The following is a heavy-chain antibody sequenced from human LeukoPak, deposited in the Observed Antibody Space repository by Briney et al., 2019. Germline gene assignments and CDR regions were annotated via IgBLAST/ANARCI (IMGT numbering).Heavy chain of an antibody. V-gene: IGHV3-74*01. D-gene: IGHD6-19*01. CDR1: GLTFSSHW. Sequence: GGSLRLSCAASGLTFSSHWMHWVRQAPGKGLVWVSRITNDGSSTTYADSVKGRFTISRDNSKNTLYLQMNSLRAEDTAVYYCARDRGSGWYLDSWGQGTLVTVSS. J-gene: IGHJ4*02. CDR3: ARDRGSGWYLDS. CDR2: ITNDGSST.